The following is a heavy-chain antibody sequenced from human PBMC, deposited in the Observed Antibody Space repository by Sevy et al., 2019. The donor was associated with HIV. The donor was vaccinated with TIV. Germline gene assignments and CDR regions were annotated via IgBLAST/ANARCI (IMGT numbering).Heavy chain of an antibody. J-gene: IGHJ5*02. CDR1: GGSISSYY. D-gene: IGHD1-26*01. CDR3: ASGSGELVS. CDR2: MYDSGST. Sequence: KQSQTLSLTCTVSGGSISSYYWTWIRQPPEKGLEWIGCMYDSGSTNYNPSLKSRVTISVDTSKNQLSLKLSSVTAADTAVYYCASGSGELVSWGQGTLVTVSS. V-gene: IGHV4-59*01.